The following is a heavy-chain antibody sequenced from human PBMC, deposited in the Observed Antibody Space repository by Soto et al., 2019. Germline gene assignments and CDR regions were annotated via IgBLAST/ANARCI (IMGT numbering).Heavy chain of an antibody. J-gene: IGHJ4*02. CDR3: ARDAGYCSGGSCYSGDLNY. Sequence: QVQLVESGGGVVQPGRSLRLSCAASGFTFSNYGMHWVRQAPGKGLEWVAVIWYDGNNKYSADSVKGRFTISRDNSKNTLYLQMNSLRAEDTAVYYCARDAGYCSGGSCYSGDLNYWGQGTLVTVSS. D-gene: IGHD2-15*01. CDR1: GFTFSNYG. CDR2: IWYDGNNK. V-gene: IGHV3-33*01.